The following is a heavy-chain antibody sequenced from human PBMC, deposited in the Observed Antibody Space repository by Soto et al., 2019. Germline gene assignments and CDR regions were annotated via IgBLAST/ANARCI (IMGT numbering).Heavy chain of an antibody. CDR2: SHSSGSS. V-gene: IGHV4-39*01. CDR1: GASVSSTSYY. D-gene: IGHD2-2*02. J-gene: IGHJ4*02. Sequence: QLQLQESGPGLVKPSETVSLTCAVSGASVSSTSYYWAWIRQPPGRGLEWVGTSHSSGSSYYNPSLQRRVTISLATSKNQFSLRLTSVTAPDTAVYFCARHDDLYTSFDYWGQGTLLSVSS. CDR3: ARHDDLYTSFDY.